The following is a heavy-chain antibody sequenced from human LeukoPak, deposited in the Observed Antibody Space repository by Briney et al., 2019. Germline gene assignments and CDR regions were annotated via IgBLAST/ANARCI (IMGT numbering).Heavy chain of an antibody. Sequence: GGSLRLSCAASGFTFSSYWMSWVRKAPGKGLEWVANIKQDGSEKYYVDSVKGRFTISRDNAKNSLYLQMNSLRAEDTAVYYCARVTRYSYGPLIDYWGQGTLVTVSS. CDR1: GFTFSSYW. D-gene: IGHD5-18*01. V-gene: IGHV3-7*01. J-gene: IGHJ4*02. CDR3: ARVTRYSYGPLIDY. CDR2: IKQDGSEK.